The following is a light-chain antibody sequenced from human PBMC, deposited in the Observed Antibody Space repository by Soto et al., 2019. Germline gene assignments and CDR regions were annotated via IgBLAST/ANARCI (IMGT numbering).Light chain of an antibody. J-gene: IGKJ3*01. V-gene: IGKV3-20*01. Sequence: EIVLTQSPGTLSFSPGERATLSCRASQSVSSSYLAWYQQKPGQAPRLLIYGASSRPTGIPDRFSGGGSGTDFTPTISRLEPEDVAVYYCQPYVSSLGFTFGPGTKVDIK. CDR3: QPYVSSLGFT. CDR1: QSVSSSY. CDR2: GAS.